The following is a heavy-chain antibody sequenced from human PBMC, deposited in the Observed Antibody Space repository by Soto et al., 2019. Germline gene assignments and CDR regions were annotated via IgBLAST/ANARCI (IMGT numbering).Heavy chain of an antibody. D-gene: IGHD2-2*02. CDR2: ISYDGSNK. V-gene: IGHV3-30-3*01. J-gene: IGHJ4*02. CDR1: GFTFSSYA. Sequence: GGSLRLSCAASGFTFSSYAMHWVRQAPGKGLEWVAVISYDGSNKYYADSVKGRFTISRDNAKNSLDLQMNSLRAEDTAVYYCARIYCSTTSCYIDYWGQGTLVTVSS. CDR3: ARIYCSTTSCYIDY.